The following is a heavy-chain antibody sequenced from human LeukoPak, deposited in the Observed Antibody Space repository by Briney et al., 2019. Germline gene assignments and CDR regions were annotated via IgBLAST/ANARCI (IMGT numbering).Heavy chain of an antibody. Sequence: PGGSLRLSCAASGFTVSSNYMSWVRQAPGKGLEWVSVIYSGGSTYYADSVKGQFTISRDNSKNTLYLQMNSLRAEDTAVYYCARDRIEGDYVYYYYGMDVWGQGTTVTVSS. D-gene: IGHD4-17*01. J-gene: IGHJ6*02. CDR3: ARDRIEGDYVYYYYGMDV. V-gene: IGHV3-53*01. CDR2: IYSGGST. CDR1: GFTVSSNY.